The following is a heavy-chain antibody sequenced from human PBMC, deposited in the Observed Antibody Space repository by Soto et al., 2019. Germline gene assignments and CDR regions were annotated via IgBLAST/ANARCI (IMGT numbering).Heavy chain of an antibody. V-gene: IGHV4-31*03. CDR3: ARVGGSGSPFDN. CDR2: IFYCGST. J-gene: IGHJ4*02. Sequence: QVQLQESGPGLVKPSQTLSLTCTVSGGSINSGGYYWSWIRQHPGKGLEWIGYIFYCGSTSYNPSLQGRVTISVDMSKNQFSLKLSSVTAADTAVYYCARVGGSGSPFDNWGQGTLVTVSS. CDR1: GGSINSGGYY. D-gene: IGHD3-10*01.